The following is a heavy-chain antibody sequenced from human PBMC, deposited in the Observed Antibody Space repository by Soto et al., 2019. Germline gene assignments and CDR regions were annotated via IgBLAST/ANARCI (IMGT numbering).Heavy chain of an antibody. CDR1: WFTPTSQT. Sequence: PGGSPRPPSAAPWFTPTSQTLHWVRPAPGKGVGGVAPMSSDGKKIYYGESAKGRFTISRDKFKDTPSLQMTSLRPEDTAVYYCAKDRGSYSGPLDSWGQGTLVTVSS. J-gene: IGHJ4*02. V-gene: IGHV3-30*18. CDR2: MSSDGKKI. D-gene: IGHD3-10*01. CDR3: AKDRGSYSGPLDS.